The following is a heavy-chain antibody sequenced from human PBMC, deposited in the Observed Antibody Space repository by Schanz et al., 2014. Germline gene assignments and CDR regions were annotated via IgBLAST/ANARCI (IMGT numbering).Heavy chain of an antibody. CDR3: VRDTDYHFDY. J-gene: IGHJ4*02. Sequence: EVQLVESGGGLVKPGGSLRLSCAASGFSFSNYSMNWVRQAPGKGLEWVSSISSTSSYIFYADSVKGRFTISRDNAKNSLYLQMNSLRAEDTAVYYCVRDTDYHFDYWGQGTLVTVSS. CDR2: ISSTSSYI. V-gene: IGHV3-21*01. CDR1: GFSFSNYS. D-gene: IGHD4-17*01.